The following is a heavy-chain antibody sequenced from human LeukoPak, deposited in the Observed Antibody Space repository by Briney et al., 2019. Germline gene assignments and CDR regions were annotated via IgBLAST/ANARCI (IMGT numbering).Heavy chain of an antibody. Sequence: GGSLRLSCAASGFTFSSYSMNWVRRAPGKGLEWVSYISSSSSTIYYADSVKGRFTISRDNAKNSLYLQMNSLRAEDTAVYYCARVVGARWYAFDYWGQGTLVTVSS. V-gene: IGHV3-48*01. CDR2: ISSSSSTI. J-gene: IGHJ4*02. CDR1: GFTFSSYS. CDR3: ARVVGARWYAFDY. D-gene: IGHD1-26*01.